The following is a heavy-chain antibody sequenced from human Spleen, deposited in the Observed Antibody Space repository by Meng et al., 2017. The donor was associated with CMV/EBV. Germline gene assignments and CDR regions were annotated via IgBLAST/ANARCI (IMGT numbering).Heavy chain of an antibody. J-gene: IGHJ6*02. Sequence: GESLKISCAASRFFFSSYAMTWVRQAPGKGLEWVSTISAGGDKTYYADSVRGRFTVSRDNSKNTLYLQMNSLRAEDTAVYFCAKEGTDFWSGKHHGMDVWGQGTTVTVSS. V-gene: IGHV3-23*01. CDR2: ISAGGDKT. CDR3: AKEGTDFWSGKHHGMDV. CDR1: RFFFSSYA. D-gene: IGHD3-3*01.